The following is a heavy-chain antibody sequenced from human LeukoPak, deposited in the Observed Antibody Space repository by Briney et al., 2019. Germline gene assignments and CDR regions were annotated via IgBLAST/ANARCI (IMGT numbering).Heavy chain of an antibody. J-gene: IGHJ4*02. CDR1: RFTFSNYW. CDR2: INQDGSEK. V-gene: IGHV3-7*01. D-gene: IGHD3-10*01. CDR3: ARVSGSLNTDY. Sequence: GGSLRLSCAASRFTFSNYWMRWVRQAPGKGLEWVANINQDGSEKYYVDSVKGRFTISRDNAKNSLYLQMDSLRAEDTAVYYCARVSGSLNTDYWGQGTLVTVSS.